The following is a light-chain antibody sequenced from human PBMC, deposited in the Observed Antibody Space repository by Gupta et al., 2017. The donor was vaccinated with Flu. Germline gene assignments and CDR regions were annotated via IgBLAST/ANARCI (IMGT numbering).Light chain of an antibody. CDR1: SNDVGGSNR. CDR2: DVT. J-gene: IGLJ1*01. Sequence: QSAPTQPRTVSGSPGQSVTISCTGTSNDVGGSNRVSWYEQRPGKAPKLILYDVTERPSGVPDRFSGCKTGITASLTISGLQADDEADYYCASYAGRVTWVFGAGTTVTVL. CDR3: ASYAGRVTWV. V-gene: IGLV2-11*01.